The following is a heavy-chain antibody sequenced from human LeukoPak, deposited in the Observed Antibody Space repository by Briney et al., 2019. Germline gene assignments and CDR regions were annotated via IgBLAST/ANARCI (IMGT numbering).Heavy chain of an antibody. D-gene: IGHD4-17*01. J-gene: IGHJ6*03. V-gene: IGHV4-39*01. CDR2: IYYSGST. Sequence: KPSETLSLTCTVSGGSISSSSYYWGWIRQPPGKGLEWIGSIYYSGSTYYNPSLKSRVTISVDTSKNQFSLKLSSVTAADTAVYYCARNDYGDYYYYYCMDVWGKGTTVTVSS. CDR3: ARNDYGDYYYYYCMDV. CDR1: GGSISSSSYY.